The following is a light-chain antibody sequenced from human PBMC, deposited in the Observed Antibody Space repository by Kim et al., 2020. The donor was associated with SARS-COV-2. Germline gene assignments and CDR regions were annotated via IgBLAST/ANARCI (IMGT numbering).Light chain of an antibody. Sequence: LGQARKIAGQGDSPTTSYATWYQQKPSQAPVLVLYGKDNRPSGIPDRFSGSSSSNTGSLTITGAQAEDEADYYCSSRDTTNSHVVFGGGTQLTVL. CDR2: GKD. J-gene: IGLJ2*01. V-gene: IGLV3-19*01. CDR3: SSRDTTNSHVV. CDR1: SPTTSY.